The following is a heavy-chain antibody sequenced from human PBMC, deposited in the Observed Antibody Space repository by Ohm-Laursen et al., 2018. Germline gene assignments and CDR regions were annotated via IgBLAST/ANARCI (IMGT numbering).Heavy chain of an antibody. CDR3: ATYSASLGAHDY. Sequence: SLRLSCTASEVTFSSYWMNWVRQAPGEGLEWVANIKQDGTEKYYVDSVKGRFTISRDNAKNSLYLQMNSLRAEDAGLYYCATYSASLGAHDYWGQGTLVTVSS. V-gene: IGHV3-7*01. D-gene: IGHD1-26*01. CDR2: IKQDGTEK. CDR1: EVTFSSYW. J-gene: IGHJ4*02.